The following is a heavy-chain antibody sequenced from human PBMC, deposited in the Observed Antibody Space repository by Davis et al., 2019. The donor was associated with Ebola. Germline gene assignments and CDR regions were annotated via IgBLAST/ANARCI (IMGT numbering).Heavy chain of an antibody. Sequence: GESLKISCAASGFTFSSYSMNWVRQAPGKGLEWVSSISSSSSYIYYADSVKGRFTISRDNSKNTLYLQMNSLRAEDTAVYYCAKRGAYCSGGSCYSDWGQGTMVTVSS. CDR2: ISSSSSYI. D-gene: IGHD2-15*01. V-gene: IGHV3-21*04. J-gene: IGHJ3*01. CDR3: AKRGAYCSGGSCYSD. CDR1: GFTFSSYS.